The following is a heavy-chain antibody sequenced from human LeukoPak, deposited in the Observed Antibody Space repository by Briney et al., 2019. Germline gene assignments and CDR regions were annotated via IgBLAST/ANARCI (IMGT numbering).Heavy chain of an antibody. Sequence: GGSLRLSCAASGFIFRTYGMHWVRQAPGKGLEWLAVISDDGRDKYYADSVKGRVTISRVNSMDTLYLQMDSLTAEDTALYYCAKDLDFYDSSGHRHKHLDYWGQGTLVTVSS. J-gene: IGHJ4*02. CDR2: ISDDGRDK. V-gene: IGHV3-30*18. CDR1: GFIFRTYG. D-gene: IGHD3-22*01. CDR3: AKDLDFYDSSGHRHKHLDY.